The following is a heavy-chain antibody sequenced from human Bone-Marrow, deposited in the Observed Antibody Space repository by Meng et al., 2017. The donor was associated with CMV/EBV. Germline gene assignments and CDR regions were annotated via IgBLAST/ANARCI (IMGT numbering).Heavy chain of an antibody. D-gene: IGHD6-13*01. J-gene: IGHJ6*02. Sequence: GESLKISCAASGITFSSYGMHWVRQAPGKGLECVAFIHYDGSSASYADFVKGRFTISRANSKKTLYLQMSSLRTEDTAVYYCARDGSTSLFHYHGMDVWGQGTTVTFSS. CDR1: GITFSSYG. CDR3: ARDGSTSLFHYHGMDV. CDR2: IHYDGSSA. V-gene: IGHV3-30*02.